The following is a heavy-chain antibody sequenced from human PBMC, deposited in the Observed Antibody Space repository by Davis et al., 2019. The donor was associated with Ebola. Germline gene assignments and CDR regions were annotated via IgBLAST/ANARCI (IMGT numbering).Heavy chain of an antibody. V-gene: IGHV3-48*02. J-gene: IGHJ6*04. CDR1: GFIFSSYS. CDR2: ISRKSSTK. Sequence: GGSLRLSCAASGFIFSSYSMNWVRQAPGKGLEWLSYISRKSSTKHYAGSVKGRFTVSRDNAKKSLFLQMSSLRDEDTAVYFCARDYGMDVWGKGTTVTVSS. CDR3: ARDYGMDV.